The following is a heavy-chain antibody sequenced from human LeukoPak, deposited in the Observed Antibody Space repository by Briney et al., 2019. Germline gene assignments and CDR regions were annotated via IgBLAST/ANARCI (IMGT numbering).Heavy chain of an antibody. J-gene: IGHJ4*02. V-gene: IGHV4-59*01. Sequence: NPSETLSLTCTVSGGSISSYYWSWIRQPPGKGLEWIGYIYYSGSTNYNPSLKSRVTISVDTSKNQFSLKLSSVTAADTAVYYCYGGNSRSGDYWGQGTLVTVSS. CDR2: IYYSGST. CDR1: GGSISSYY. D-gene: IGHD2-21*02. CDR3: YGGNSRSGDY.